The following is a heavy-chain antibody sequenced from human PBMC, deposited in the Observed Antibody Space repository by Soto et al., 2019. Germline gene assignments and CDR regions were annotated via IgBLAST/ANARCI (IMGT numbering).Heavy chain of an antibody. CDR2: IKSKTDGGTT. J-gene: IGHJ6*02. CDR3: TIDLSWQIVAVPAAIPQYGMDV. D-gene: IGHD2-2*01. Sequence: EVQLVESGGGLVKPGGSLRLSCAASGFTFSNAWMNWVRQAPGKGLEWVGRIKSKTDGGTTDYAAPVKGRFTISRDDSKNTVYLQMNSLKTEDTALYYCTIDLSWQIVAVPAAIPQYGMDVWGQGTTVTVSS. V-gene: IGHV3-15*07. CDR1: GFTFSNAW.